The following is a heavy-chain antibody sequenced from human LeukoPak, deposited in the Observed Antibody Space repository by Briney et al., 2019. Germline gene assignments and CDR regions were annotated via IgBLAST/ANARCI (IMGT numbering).Heavy chain of an antibody. D-gene: IGHD6-13*01. CDR1: GFTFSNYA. CDR3: AKAHSISWPYAFDS. CDR2: ISGNGGRT. J-gene: IGHJ4*02. V-gene: IGHV3-23*01. Sequence: PGGSLRLSCAASGFTFSNYAMAWVRQAPGKGLEWVSAISGNGGRTYSADSVQGRFTISRDNPKNTVYLQMDDLRAEDSAMYYCAKAHSISWPYAFDSWGQGTLVTVSS.